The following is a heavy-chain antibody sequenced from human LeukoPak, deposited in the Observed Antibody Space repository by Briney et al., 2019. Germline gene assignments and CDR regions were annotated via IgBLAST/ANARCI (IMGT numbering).Heavy chain of an antibody. Sequence: SETLSLTCAVYGGSFSGYYWSWIRQPPGKGLEWIGEINHSGSTNYNPSLKSRVTISVDTSKNQFSLKLSSVTAADTAVYYCARHPKTVTRYYYYYMDVWGKGTTVTVSS. V-gene: IGHV4-34*01. CDR2: INHSGST. CDR3: ARHPKTVTRYYYYYMDV. J-gene: IGHJ6*03. D-gene: IGHD4-11*01. CDR1: GGSFSGYY.